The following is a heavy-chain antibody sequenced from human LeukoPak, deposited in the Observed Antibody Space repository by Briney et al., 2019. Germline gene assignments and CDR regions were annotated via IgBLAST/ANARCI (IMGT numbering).Heavy chain of an antibody. V-gene: IGHV4-38-2*02. CDR3: ARDLGLTISDNWFDP. D-gene: IGHD3-9*01. CDR2: IYHTGAT. J-gene: IGHJ5*02. Sequence: PSETLSLTCAASGYSTSSGYFWVWIRQPPGKGLEWIGSIYHTGATYYNPSLRSPVTISVDTSKNEFSLELNSVTAADTAVYYCARDLGLTISDNWFDPWGQGTLVTVSS. CDR1: GYSTSSGYF.